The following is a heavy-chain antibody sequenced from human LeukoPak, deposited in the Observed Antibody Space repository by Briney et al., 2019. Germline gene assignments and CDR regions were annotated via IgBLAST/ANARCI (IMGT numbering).Heavy chain of an antibody. J-gene: IGHJ6*02. Sequence: ASVKVSCKASGYTFTSYAMHWVRQAPGQRLEWMGWINAGNGNTKYSQKFQGRVTITRDTSASTAYMELSSLRSEDTAVYYCARDRRIQLWLSRAYGMDVWGQGTTVTVSS. V-gene: IGHV1-3*01. CDR2: INAGNGNT. D-gene: IGHD5-18*01. CDR3: ARDRRIQLWLSRAYGMDV. CDR1: GYTFTSYA.